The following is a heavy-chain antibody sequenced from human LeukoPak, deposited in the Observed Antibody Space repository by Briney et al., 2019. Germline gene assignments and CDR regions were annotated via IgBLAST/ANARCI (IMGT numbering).Heavy chain of an antibody. V-gene: IGHV3-74*01. CDR2: ISSDGSST. CDR3: ARGYSGSYRVDY. J-gene: IGHJ4*02. Sequence: GGSLRLSCAASGFTFSSYWMHWVRQVPGKGLVWVSRISSDGSSTTYADSVKGRFTISRDNAKNMLYLQMNSLRAEDTAVYYCARGYSGSYRVDYWGQGTLVTVSS. D-gene: IGHD1-26*01. CDR1: GFTFSSYW.